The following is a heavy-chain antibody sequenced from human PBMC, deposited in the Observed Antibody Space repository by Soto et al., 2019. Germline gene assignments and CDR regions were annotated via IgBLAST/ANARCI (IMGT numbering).Heavy chain of an antibody. D-gene: IGHD2-21*02. CDR2: ISSSSSYI. CDR1: GFTFSSYR. V-gene: IGHV3-21*02. J-gene: IGHJ4*02. Sequence: EVQLVESGGGLVKPGGSLRLSCAASGFTFSSYRMNWVRQAPGKGLEWVSSISSSSSYIYYADSVKGRFTISRDNAKNSQYLQMNGLRAEDTAVYYCARVSVRGDLRNWGQGTLVTVSS. CDR3: ARVSVRGDLRN.